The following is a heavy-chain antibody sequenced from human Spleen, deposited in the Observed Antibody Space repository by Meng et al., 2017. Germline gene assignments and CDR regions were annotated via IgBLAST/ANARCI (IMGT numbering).Heavy chain of an antibody. V-gene: IGHV3-33*01. CDR1: GFTFSSYG. D-gene: IGHD3-22*01. Sequence: GESLKISCAASGFTFSSYGMHWVRQAPGKGLEWVAVIWYDGSNKYYADSVKGRFSISRDNAKNSLYLQMNSLRAEDTAVYYCARDLFDSGGYCYWFDPWGQGTLVTVSS. J-gene: IGHJ5*02. CDR3: ARDLFDSGGYCYWFDP. CDR2: IWYDGSNK.